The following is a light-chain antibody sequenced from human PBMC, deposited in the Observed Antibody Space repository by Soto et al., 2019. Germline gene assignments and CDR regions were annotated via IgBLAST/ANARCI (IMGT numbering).Light chain of an antibody. CDR1: QSVSSTY. Sequence: EVVFTQSPGTLSLSPGERATLSCRASQSVSSTYLTWYQQKPGQAPRLLIYEASRRATGIPDRFSGSGSGTDFSLTISRLEPEDFAVYYCQQYGSLSWTFGQGTKVDIK. CDR3: QQYGSLSWT. J-gene: IGKJ1*01. CDR2: EAS. V-gene: IGKV3-20*01.